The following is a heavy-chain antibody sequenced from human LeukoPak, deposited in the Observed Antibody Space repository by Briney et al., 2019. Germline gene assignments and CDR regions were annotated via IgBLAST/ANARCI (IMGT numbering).Heavy chain of an antibody. CDR3: TTDSSYYDSSGYYYGDDAFDI. CDR1: GFTFSNAW. D-gene: IGHD3-22*01. CDR2: IKSKTDGGTT. V-gene: IGHV3-15*01. Sequence: GRSLRLSCAASGFTFSNAWMSWVRQAPGKGLEWVGRIKSKTDGGTTDYAAPVKGRFTISRDDSKNTLYLQMNSLKTEDTAVYYCTTDSSYYDSSGYYYGDDAFDIWGQGTMVTVSS. J-gene: IGHJ3*02.